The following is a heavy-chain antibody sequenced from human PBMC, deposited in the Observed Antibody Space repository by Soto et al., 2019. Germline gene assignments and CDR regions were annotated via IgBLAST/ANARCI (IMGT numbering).Heavy chain of an antibody. D-gene: IGHD6-19*01. J-gene: IGHJ6*02. Sequence: SETLSLTCAVYGGSFSGYYWSWIRQPPGKGLEWIGEINHSGSTNYNPSLKSRVTISVDTSKNQFSLKLSSVTAADTAVYYCARGQAARPYTVAGYYYYYGMDVWGQGTTVTVSS. CDR3: ARGQAARPYTVAGYYYYYGMDV. CDR1: GGSFSGYY. CDR2: INHSGST. V-gene: IGHV4-34*01.